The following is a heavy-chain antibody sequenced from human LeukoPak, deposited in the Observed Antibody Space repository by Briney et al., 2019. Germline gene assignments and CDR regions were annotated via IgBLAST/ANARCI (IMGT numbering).Heavy chain of an antibody. V-gene: IGHV3-30*01. Sequence: GGSLRLSCAASGFTFSSYAMHWVRQAPGKGPEWVAVISYDGFHKYYAHSVQGRFTISRDNSKNTLYLQMNSLRAEDTAVYYCAKDVDPFGSGSYVEGFDYWGQGTLVTVSS. J-gene: IGHJ4*02. D-gene: IGHD3-10*01. CDR2: ISYDGFHK. CDR1: GFTFSSYA. CDR3: AKDVDPFGSGSYVEGFDY.